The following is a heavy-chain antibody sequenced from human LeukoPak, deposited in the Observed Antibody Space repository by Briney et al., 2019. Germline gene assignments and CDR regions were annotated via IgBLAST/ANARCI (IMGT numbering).Heavy chain of an antibody. J-gene: IGHJ4*02. CDR1: GYSISSGYY. CDR3: ARDGGPITMVRGATDY. V-gene: IGHV4-38-2*02. D-gene: IGHD3-10*01. Sequence: SETLSLTCAVPGYSISSGYYWGWIRQPPGQGLGWIGSIYHSGSTYYNPSLKSRVTISVDTSKNQFSLKLSSVTAADTAVYYCARDGGPITMVRGATDYWGQGTLVTVSS. CDR2: IYHSGST.